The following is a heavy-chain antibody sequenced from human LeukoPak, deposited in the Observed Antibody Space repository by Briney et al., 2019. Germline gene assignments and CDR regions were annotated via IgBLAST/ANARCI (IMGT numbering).Heavy chain of an antibody. V-gene: IGHV3-73*01. CDR2: IRSTANGYAT. CDR3: ARDSGNYLDAFDI. D-gene: IGHD1-7*01. CDR1: GFTFSSYS. Sequence: RGSLRLSCAASGFTFSSYSMNWVRQAPGKGLEWVGRIRSTANGYATAYAASVKGRFTISRDDSKNTAYLQMDSLKTEDTAVYYCARDSGNYLDAFDIWGQGTMVTVSS. J-gene: IGHJ3*02.